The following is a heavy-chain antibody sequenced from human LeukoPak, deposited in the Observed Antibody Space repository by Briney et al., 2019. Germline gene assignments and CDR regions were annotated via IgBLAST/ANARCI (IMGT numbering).Heavy chain of an antibody. V-gene: IGHV4-39*01. CDR3: AKTLPYSGGWRATFDF. D-gene: IGHD6-19*01. J-gene: IGHJ4*02. CDR2: IHYIGST. CDR1: GVSISSHSYF. Sequence: SETLSLTCTVSGVSISSHSYFWGWIRQPPGKGLEWIGNIHYIGSTYYNPSLKSRVTISVDTSTNQFSLKLSSVTAADTAVYYCAKTLPYSGGWRATFDFWGQGTLVTVSS.